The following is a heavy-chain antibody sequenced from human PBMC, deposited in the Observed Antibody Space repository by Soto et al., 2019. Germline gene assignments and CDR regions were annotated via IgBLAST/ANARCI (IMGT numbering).Heavy chain of an antibody. CDR2: ISSTGRTT. J-gene: IGHJ4*02. D-gene: IGHD5-18*01. CDR1: GFTLSSYE. Sequence: EVQLVESGGGLEQPGGSLRLSCAASGFTLSSYEMNWVRQAPGKGLEWVAYISSTGRTTYYADSVKGRFSISRDTAKNSLYLQMNTLRAEDTAIYYSARAASGYSYAYWGQGTLVTVSS. V-gene: IGHV3-48*03. CDR3: ARAASGYSYAY.